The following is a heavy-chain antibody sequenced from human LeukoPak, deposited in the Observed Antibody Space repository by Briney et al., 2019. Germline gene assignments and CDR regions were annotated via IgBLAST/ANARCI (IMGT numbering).Heavy chain of an antibody. CDR2: ISSSSSYI. CDR3: ARGPEGYCSSTSCSNFDY. CDR1: GFTFSSYS. Sequence: PGGSLRLSCAASGFTFSSYSMNWVRQAPGKGLEWVSSISSSSSYIYYADSVKGRFTISRDNAKNSLYLQMNSLRAEDTAVYYCARGPEGYCSSTSCSNFDYWGQGTLVTVSS. J-gene: IGHJ4*02. D-gene: IGHD2-2*01. V-gene: IGHV3-21*01.